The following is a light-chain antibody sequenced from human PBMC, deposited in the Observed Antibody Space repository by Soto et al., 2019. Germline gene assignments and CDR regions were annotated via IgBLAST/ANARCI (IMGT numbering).Light chain of an antibody. CDR1: SSDVVSYNL. CDR2: EVN. Sequence: QSVLTQPASVSGSPGQSITIPCTGASSDVVSYNLVSWYQQHPGKAPKLMIYEVNKRPSGVSNRFSGSKSGNTASLTISGLQAEDEADYYCCSYAGYTTFVVFGGGTKLTVL. CDR3: CSYAGYTTFVV. V-gene: IGLV2-23*02. J-gene: IGLJ2*01.